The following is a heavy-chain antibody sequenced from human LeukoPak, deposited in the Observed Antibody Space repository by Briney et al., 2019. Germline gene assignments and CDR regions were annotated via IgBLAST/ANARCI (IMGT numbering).Heavy chain of an antibody. CDR1: GFTFGSYW. Sequence: GGSLRLSCAASGFTFGSYWMHWVRPAPGKGLVWVSRINRDGSSTSYADSVKGRFTISRDNAKNTLNLQMSSLRAEDMAVYCCARASGSYSFDYWGQGNLVTVSS. CDR3: ARASGSYSFDY. V-gene: IGHV3-74*01. D-gene: IGHD1-26*01. CDR2: INRDGSST. J-gene: IGHJ4*02.